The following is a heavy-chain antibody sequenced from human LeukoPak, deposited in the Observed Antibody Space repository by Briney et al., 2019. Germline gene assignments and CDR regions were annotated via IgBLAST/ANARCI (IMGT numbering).Heavy chain of an antibody. CDR2: IYTSGST. Sequence: SETLSLTCTVSGGSISSYYWSWIRQPAGKGLGWIGRIYTSGSTNYNPSLKSRVTMSVDTSKNQFSLKLSSVTAADTAVYYCASTGKAGYYYYMDVWGKGTTVTVSS. CDR3: ASTGKAGYYYYMDV. J-gene: IGHJ6*03. CDR1: GGSISSYY. V-gene: IGHV4-4*07. D-gene: IGHD1-14*01.